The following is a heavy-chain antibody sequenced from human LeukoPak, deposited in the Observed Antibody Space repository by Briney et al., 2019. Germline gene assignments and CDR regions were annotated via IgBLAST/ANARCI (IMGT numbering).Heavy chain of an antibody. D-gene: IGHD3-10*01. CDR3: ARDHRGVVYETQFDY. J-gene: IGHJ4*02. CDR2: IYTTGST. V-gene: IGHV4-61*02. Sequence: PSETLSLTCTVSGGSISSGSYYWSWIRQTAGKGLEWIGIIYTTGSTNYNRSLKSRSSISVDTSKNQFSLKLSSVTAADTAVYYCARDHRGVVYETQFDYWGQGTLVTVSS. CDR1: GGSISSGSYY.